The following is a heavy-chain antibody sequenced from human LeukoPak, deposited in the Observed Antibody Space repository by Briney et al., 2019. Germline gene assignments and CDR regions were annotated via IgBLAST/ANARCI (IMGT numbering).Heavy chain of an antibody. J-gene: IGHJ6*02. CDR3: ARECDSSGPYFGGWYYYYGMDV. V-gene: IGHV3-74*01. D-gene: IGHD3-22*01. CDR1: GFTFSDYW. Sequence: PGGSLRLSCTASGFTFSDYWMHWVRQAPGKGLVWVSRILADGSGPVYADAVQGRFTISRDNAKNTLYLQMNSLRAEDTAVYYCARECDSSGPYFGGWYYYYGMDVWGQGTTVTVSS. CDR2: ILADGSGP.